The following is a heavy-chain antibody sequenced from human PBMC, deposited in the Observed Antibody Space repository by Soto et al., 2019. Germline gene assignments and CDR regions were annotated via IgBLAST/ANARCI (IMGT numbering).Heavy chain of an antibody. V-gene: IGHV1-18*01. CDR2: ISGYSGDT. D-gene: IGHD1-26*01. CDR3: AGTVLSYGWVEEKQTLCFYF. J-gene: IGHJ4*02. CDR1: GYTFSDYG. Sequence: ASVKVSCKTSGYTFSDYGISWVRQAPGQGLEWMGWISGYSGDTNYAQRLLGRVSMTTDTSTSTAYMELTNLRSDDTALYFCAGTVLSYGWVEEKQTLCFYFWGQGTLVTVSS.